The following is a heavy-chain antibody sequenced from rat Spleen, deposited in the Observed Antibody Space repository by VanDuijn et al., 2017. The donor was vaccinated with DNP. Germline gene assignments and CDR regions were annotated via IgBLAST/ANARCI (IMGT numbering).Heavy chain of an antibody. J-gene: IGHJ2*01. CDR1: GFTFNYYW. CDR3: AARAPGDYYYGGYFDY. V-gene: IGHV5-31*01. Sequence: EVKLVESGGGLVQPGRSLKLSCVTSGFTFNYYWMAWIRQVPGKGLEWIASITGGSGTTSYPDAVKGRFMISRDDTKSTLYLQMDSLRSEDTATYYCAARAPGDYYYGGYFDYWGQGVMVTVSS. CDR2: ITGGSGTT. D-gene: IGHD1-6*01.